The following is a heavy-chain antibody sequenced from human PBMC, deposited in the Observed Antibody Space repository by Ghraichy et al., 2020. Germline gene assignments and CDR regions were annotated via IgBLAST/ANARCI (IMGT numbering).Heavy chain of an antibody. J-gene: IGHJ4*02. Sequence: SLTCTVSGDSINNDHYYWGWIRQPPGKGLEWIGSISYSGSTYYNPSLKSRLTISVAPSKNRFSLTLTSVTAADTAVYYCARHGGGAYFNSWGQGTLVPVSS. CDR2: ISYSGST. V-gene: IGHV4-39*01. CDR1: GDSINNDHYY. D-gene: IGHD2-21*01. CDR3: ARHGGGAYFNS.